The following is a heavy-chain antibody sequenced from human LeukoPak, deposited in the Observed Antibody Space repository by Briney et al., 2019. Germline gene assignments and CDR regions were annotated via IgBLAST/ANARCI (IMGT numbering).Heavy chain of an antibody. V-gene: IGHV4-59*01. CDR1: GGSISSYY. Sequence: ASETLSLTCGVSGGSISSYYWSWIRQPPGKGLKWIGYIYYSGSTNYNPSLKSRVTISVDMSKNQFSLKLSSVTAADTAVYYCARIGSSWRTYFDYWGQGTLVTVSS. J-gene: IGHJ4*02. D-gene: IGHD6-13*01. CDR3: ARIGSSWRTYFDY. CDR2: IYYSGST.